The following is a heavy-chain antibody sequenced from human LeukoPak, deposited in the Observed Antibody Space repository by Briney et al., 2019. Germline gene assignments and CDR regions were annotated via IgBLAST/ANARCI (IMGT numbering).Heavy chain of an antibody. CDR1: GGSISSGSYY. CDR2: IYRSGST. V-gene: IGHV4-61*02. J-gene: IGHJ4*02. Sequence: PSQTLSLTCTVSGGSISSGSYYWSWIRQPAGKGLEWIGRIYRSGSTNYSPSLKSRVTISVDTSKNQFSLKLSSVTAADTAVYYCARVTGYIVEDYFDYWGQGTLVTVSS. D-gene: IGHD3-22*01. CDR3: ARVTGYIVEDYFDY.